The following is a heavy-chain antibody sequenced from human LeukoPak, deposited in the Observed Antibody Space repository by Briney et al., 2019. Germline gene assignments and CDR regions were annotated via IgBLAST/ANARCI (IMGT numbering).Heavy chain of an antibody. J-gene: IGHJ4*02. CDR3: VRDRELNY. CDR2: VYNSGGT. D-gene: IGHD5-24*01. CDR1: GGSISSSY. Sequence: SETLSLTCTVSGGSISSSYWSWIRQPPGKGLEWIGYVYNSGGTDYNPSLKSRVTISADTSKNQFSLKLSSVIAADTAVYYCVRDRELNYWGQGILVTVSS. V-gene: IGHV4-59*01.